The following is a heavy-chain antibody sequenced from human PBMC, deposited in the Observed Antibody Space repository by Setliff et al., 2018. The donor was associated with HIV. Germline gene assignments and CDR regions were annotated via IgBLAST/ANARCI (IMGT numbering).Heavy chain of an antibody. J-gene: IGHJ6*03. V-gene: IGHV1-69*05. CDR1: GGIFSRFA. CDR3: ASSAGAVPTTAPYGDYYYYFYMDV. Sequence: ASVKVSCKASGGIFSRFAFSWVRQAPGQGLEWMGGIIPIFGTPNYAQKFQGRVTITTDESTNTVYMELYSLTSEDTAIYCCASSAGAVPTTAPYGDYYYYFYMDVWGKGTTVTVSS. D-gene: IGHD1-1*01. CDR2: IIPIFGTP.